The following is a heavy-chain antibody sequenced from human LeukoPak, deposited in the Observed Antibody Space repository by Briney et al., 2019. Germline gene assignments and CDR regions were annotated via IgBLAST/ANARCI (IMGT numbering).Heavy chain of an antibody. J-gene: IGHJ4*02. CDR3: ARQRGYSYGHYFDY. Sequence: SETLSLTCTVSGGSISSYYWSWIRQPPGKGLEWIGYIYYSGSTNYNPSLKSRVTISIDTSKNRFSLKLSSVTAAYTAVYYRARQRGYSYGHYFDYWGQGTLVTVSS. CDR2: IYYSGST. D-gene: IGHD5-18*01. V-gene: IGHV4-59*08. CDR1: GGSISSYY.